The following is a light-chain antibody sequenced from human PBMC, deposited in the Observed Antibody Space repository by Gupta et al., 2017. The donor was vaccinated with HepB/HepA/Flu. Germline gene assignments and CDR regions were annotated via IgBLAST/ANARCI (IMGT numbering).Light chain of an antibody. CDR1: SHNVGNQG. CDR2: KNN. Sequence: AGLPQPPSVSKGLRQTATLTCTGNSHNVGNQGAAWLQPHQGHPPKLLSYKNNNRPSGISERFSASRSGNTASLTITGLQPEDEADYYCSAWDSSLSAQVFGGGTKLTVL. V-gene: IGLV10-54*04. CDR3: SAWDSSLSAQV. J-gene: IGLJ2*01.